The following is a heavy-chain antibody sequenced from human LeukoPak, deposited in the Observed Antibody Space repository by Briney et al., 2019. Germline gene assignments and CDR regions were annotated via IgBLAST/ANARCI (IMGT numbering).Heavy chain of an antibody. CDR3: ARDSSSFPNYFDF. Sequence: GGSLRLSCAASGFTVSSTYMSWVRQAPGQGLEWVSLIYSSGSTFYADSVQGRFTVSRDNSKNTLYLRMNSLRAEDTAMYYCARDSSSFPNYFDFWGQGTLVTVSS. V-gene: IGHV3-53*01. CDR2: IYSSGST. CDR1: GFTVSSTY. J-gene: IGHJ4*02. D-gene: IGHD3-3*02.